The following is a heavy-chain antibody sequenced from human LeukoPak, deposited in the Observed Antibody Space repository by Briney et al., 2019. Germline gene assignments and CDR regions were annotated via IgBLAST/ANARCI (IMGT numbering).Heavy chain of an antibody. Sequence: TSETLSLTCTVSGGSISSSSYYWGWIRQPPGKGLEWIGSIYYSGSTYYNPSLKSRVTISVDTSKNQFSLKLSSVTAADTAAYYCARGDILTGYCLDYWGQGTLVTVSS. CDR1: GGSISSSSYY. CDR3: ARGDILTGYCLDY. V-gene: IGHV4-39*07. CDR2: IYYSGST. J-gene: IGHJ4*02. D-gene: IGHD3-9*01.